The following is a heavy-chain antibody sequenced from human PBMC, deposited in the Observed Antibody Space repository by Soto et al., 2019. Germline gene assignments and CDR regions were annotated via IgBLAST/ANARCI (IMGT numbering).Heavy chain of an antibody. Sequence: PSETLSLTCTVSGGSISSISHSWGWIRQSPGQGLEWIGNIFYNGITYYNPSLKSRVTISADTSKNHFSLKLRSVTVADTAVYYCARIVTGTQYHFDFWGQGSPVTVSS. V-gene: IGHV4-39*02. CDR2: IFYNGIT. D-gene: IGHD1-1*01. J-gene: IGHJ4*02. CDR3: ARIVTGTQYHFDF. CDR1: GGSISSISHS.